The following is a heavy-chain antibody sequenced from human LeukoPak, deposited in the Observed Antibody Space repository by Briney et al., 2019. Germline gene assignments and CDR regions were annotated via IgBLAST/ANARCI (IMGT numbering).Heavy chain of an antibody. CDR1: GFTVSSNY. J-gene: IGHJ4*02. V-gene: IGHV3-23*01. D-gene: IGHD5-18*01. Sequence: GGSLRLSCAASGFTVSSNYMSWVRQAPGKGLEWVSAISGSGGSTYYADSVKGRFTISRDNSKNTLYLQMNSLRPEDTAVYYCARGKDTGRQYNFDHWGQGILVTVAS. CDR3: ARGKDTGRQYNFDH. CDR2: ISGSGGST.